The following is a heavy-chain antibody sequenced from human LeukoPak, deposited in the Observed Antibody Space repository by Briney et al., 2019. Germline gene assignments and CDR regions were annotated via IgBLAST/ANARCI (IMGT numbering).Heavy chain of an antibody. Sequence: GGSLRLSCAASGFTFSSYWMHWVRQAPGKGLVWVSRINSDGSSTSYADSVKGPFTISRDNAKNTLYLQMNRLRAEDTAVYYCARFSSYLRGWFDPWGQGTLVTVSS. CDR1: GFTFSSYW. V-gene: IGHV3-74*01. J-gene: IGHJ5*02. CDR3: ARFSSYLRGWFDP. CDR2: INSDGSST. D-gene: IGHD2-2*01.